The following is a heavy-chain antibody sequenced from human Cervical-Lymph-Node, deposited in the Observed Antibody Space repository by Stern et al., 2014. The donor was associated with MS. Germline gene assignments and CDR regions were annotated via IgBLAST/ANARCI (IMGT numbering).Heavy chain of an antibody. CDR1: GGTFSSQG. J-gene: IGHJ6*02. CDR2: IIPILGAA. CDR3: ARDEIGQTTTHYYYYGMDV. V-gene: IGHV1-69*01. Sequence: QLVQSGAEVKKPGSSVKVSCKASGGTFSSQGISWVRQAPGQGLEWLGGIIPILGAATYARKLQGRVTIIADESTNTAYMELRSLRPEDTAVYYCARDEIGQTTTHYYYYGMDVWGQGTTVIVTS. D-gene: IGHD1-1*01.